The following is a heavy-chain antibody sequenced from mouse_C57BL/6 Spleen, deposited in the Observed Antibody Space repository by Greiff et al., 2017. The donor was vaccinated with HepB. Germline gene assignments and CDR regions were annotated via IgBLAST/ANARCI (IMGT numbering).Heavy chain of an antibody. D-gene: IGHD1-1*01. CDR1: GFSFNTYA. J-gene: IGHJ3*01. Sequence: GGGLVQPKGSLKLSCAASGFSFNTYAMHWVRQAPGKGLEWVARIRSKSNNYATYYADSVKDRFTISRDDSESMLYLQMNNLKTEDTAMYYCVRQDFGYYGSSYDWFAYWGQGTLVTVSA. CDR2: IRSKSNNYAT. V-gene: IGHV10-1*01. CDR3: VRQDFGYYGSSYDWFAY.